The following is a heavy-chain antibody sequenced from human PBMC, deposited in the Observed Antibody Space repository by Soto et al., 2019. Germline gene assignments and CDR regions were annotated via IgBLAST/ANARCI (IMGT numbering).Heavy chain of an antibody. D-gene: IGHD3-22*01. CDR3: AREPVDYDSSGTYYYYGMDV. V-gene: IGHV3-33*01. CDR2: IWYDGSNK. Sequence: GGSLRLSCAASGFTFSSYGMHWVRQAPGKGLEWVAVIWYDGSNKYYADSVKGRFTISRDNSKNTLYLQMNSLRAEDTAVYYCAREPVDYDSSGTYYYYGMDVWGQGTTVTVSS. J-gene: IGHJ6*02. CDR1: GFTFSSYG.